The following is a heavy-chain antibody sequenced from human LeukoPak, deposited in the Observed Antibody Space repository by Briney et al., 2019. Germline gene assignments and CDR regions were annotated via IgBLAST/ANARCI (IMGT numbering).Heavy chain of an antibody. CDR3: ARDSPGGSLAYCGGDCYSDAFDI. V-gene: IGHV1-18*01. Sequence: ASVKVSCKASGYTFTSYGISWVRQAPGQGLDWMGWISADNGNTNYAQKLQGRVTMTTDTSTGTAYMELRSLRPDVTAVYYCARDSPGGSLAYCGGDCYSDAFDIWGQGTMVTVSS. D-gene: IGHD2-21*02. J-gene: IGHJ3*02. CDR2: ISADNGNT. CDR1: GYTFTSYG.